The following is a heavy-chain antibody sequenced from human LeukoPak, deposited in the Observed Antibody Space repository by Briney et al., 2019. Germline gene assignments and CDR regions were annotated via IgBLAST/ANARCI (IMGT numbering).Heavy chain of an antibody. CDR2: ISSSGSTI. J-gene: IGHJ6*03. V-gene: IGHV3-48*03. D-gene: IGHD3-10*01. Sequence: PGGSLRLSCAASGFTFSSYEMNWVRQAPGKGLEWVSYISSSGSTIYYADSVKGRFTISRDNAKNSLYLQMNSLRAEDTAVYYCARWTNNYYGSGYYMDVWGKGTTVTISS. CDR3: ARWTNNYYGSGYYMDV. CDR1: GFTFSSYE.